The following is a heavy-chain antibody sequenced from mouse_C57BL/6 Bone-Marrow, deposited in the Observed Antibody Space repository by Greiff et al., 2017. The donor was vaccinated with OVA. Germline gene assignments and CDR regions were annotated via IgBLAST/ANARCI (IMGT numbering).Heavy chain of an antibody. CDR3: ARAPLIYYDYDWFAY. Sequence: EVQLQESGGGLVKPGGSLKLSCAASGFTFSSYAMSWVRQTPEKRLEWVATISDGGSYTYYPDNVKGRFTISRDNAKNNLYLQMSHLKSEDTAMYYCARAPLIYYDYDWFAYWGQGTLVTVSA. CDR2: ISDGGSYT. J-gene: IGHJ3*01. CDR1: GFTFSSYA. D-gene: IGHD2-4*01. V-gene: IGHV5-4*01.